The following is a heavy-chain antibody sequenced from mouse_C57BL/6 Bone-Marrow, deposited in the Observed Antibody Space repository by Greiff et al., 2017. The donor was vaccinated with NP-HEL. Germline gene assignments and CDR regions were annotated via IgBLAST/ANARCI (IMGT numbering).Heavy chain of an antibody. J-gene: IGHJ3*01. Sequence: VKLMESGAELARPGASVKLSCKASGYTFTSYGISWVKQRTGQGLEWIGEIYPRSGNTYYNEKFKGKATLTADKSSSTAYMELRSLTSEDSAVYFCAGPLYYGYGGAWFAYWGQGTLVTVSA. CDR2: IYPRSGNT. CDR3: AGPLYYGYGGAWFAY. V-gene: IGHV1-81*01. CDR1: GYTFTSYG. D-gene: IGHD2-2*01.